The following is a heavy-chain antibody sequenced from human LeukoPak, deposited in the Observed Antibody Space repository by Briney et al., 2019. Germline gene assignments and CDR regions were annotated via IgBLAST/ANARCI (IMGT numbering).Heavy chain of an antibody. V-gene: IGHV3-48*01. J-gene: IGHJ1*01. CDR1: GFTFSSYS. CDR2: ISSSRSTI. D-gene: IGHD6-19*01. CDR3: ARDHSSGWYRYFQH. Sequence: GGSLRLSCAASGFTFSSYSMNWVRQPPGKGLEWVSYISSSRSTIYYAYSVKGRFTISRDNAKNSLYLQMNSLRAGDTAVYYCARDHSSGWYRYFQHWGQGTLVTVSS.